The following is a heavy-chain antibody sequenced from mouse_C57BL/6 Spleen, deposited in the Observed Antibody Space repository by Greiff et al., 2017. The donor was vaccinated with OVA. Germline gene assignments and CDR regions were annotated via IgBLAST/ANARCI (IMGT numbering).Heavy chain of an antibody. CDR2: IDPSDSET. Sequence: QVHVKQPGAELVRPGSSVKLSCKASGYTFTSYWMHWVKQRPIQGLEWIGNIDPSDSETHYNQKFKDKATLTVDKSSSTAYMQLSSLTSEDSAVYYCARLSDYYGSKDYAMDYWGQGTSVTVSS. CDR3: ARLSDYYGSKDYAMDY. D-gene: IGHD1-1*01. J-gene: IGHJ4*01. CDR1: GYTFTSYW. V-gene: IGHV1-52*01.